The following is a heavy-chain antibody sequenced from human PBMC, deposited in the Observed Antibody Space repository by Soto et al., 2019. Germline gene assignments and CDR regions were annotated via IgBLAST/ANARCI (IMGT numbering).Heavy chain of an antibody. Sequence: SETLSLTCTVSGGSISSGGYYWSWIRQHPGTGLEWIGYIYSNGNTYYNPSLKSRVTISVDTSKNQFSLKLSSVTAADTAVYYCARVVGSGGSCRRIGWFDPWGQGTLVTVSS. D-gene: IGHD2-15*01. CDR2: IYSNGNT. CDR3: ARVVGSGGSCRRIGWFDP. V-gene: IGHV4-31*03. J-gene: IGHJ5*02. CDR1: GGSISSGGYY.